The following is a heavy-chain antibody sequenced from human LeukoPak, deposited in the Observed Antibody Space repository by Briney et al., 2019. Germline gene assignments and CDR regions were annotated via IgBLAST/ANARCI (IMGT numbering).Heavy chain of an antibody. CDR2: IYSGGST. CDR1: GFTVSSNY. J-gene: IGHJ3*01. V-gene: IGHV3-66*01. CDR3: ARAVHYYDSLGAAFDL. D-gene: IGHD3-22*01. Sequence: PGGSLRLSCAASGFTVSSNYMSWVRQAPGQGLEWVSVIYSGGSTYYADSVKGRFTISRDNSKNTLYLQMNSLRAEDTAVYYCARAVHYYDSLGAAFDLWGQGTMVTVSS.